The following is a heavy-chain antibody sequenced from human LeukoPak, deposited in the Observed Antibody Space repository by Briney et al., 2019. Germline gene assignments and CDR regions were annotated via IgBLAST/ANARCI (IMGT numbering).Heavy chain of an antibody. CDR2: INPNNGGT. Sequence: ASLKVSCKASGYTFTGYYMHWVRQAPGQGLEWMGWINPNNGGTNYAQTVQGRVTMTRDTSISTAYMQLSRLRSDDTAVYYCALPAIVGTINYPWGQGALVTVSS. CDR3: ALPAIVGTINYP. J-gene: IGHJ5*02. CDR1: GYTFTGYY. V-gene: IGHV1-2*02. D-gene: IGHD1-26*01.